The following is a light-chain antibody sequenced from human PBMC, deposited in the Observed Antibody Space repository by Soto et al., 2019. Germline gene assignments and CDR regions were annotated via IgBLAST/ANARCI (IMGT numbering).Light chain of an antibody. Sequence: EIMMTQSPGTLSVSPGEGATLSCTASQSVNLNLAWYQQKPGQPPRLLLYGASTRATGIPVRFRGSGSGTEFTLTITGLEPEDFAVYYCQQYGSSPDLITFGPGTKVDIK. V-gene: IGKV3-20*01. CDR1: QSVNLN. CDR3: QQYGSSPDLIT. J-gene: IGKJ3*01. CDR2: GAS.